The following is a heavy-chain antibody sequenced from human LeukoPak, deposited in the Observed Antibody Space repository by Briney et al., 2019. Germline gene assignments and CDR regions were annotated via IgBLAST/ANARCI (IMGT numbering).Heavy chain of an antibody. CDR2: IYTSGST. CDR1: GGSISSGSYY. Sequence: SETLSLTCTVSGGSISSGSYYWSWIRQPAGKGLEWIGRIYTSGSTNYNPSLKSRVTISVDTSKNQFSLKLSSVTAADTAVYYCARGRNAFDIRGQGTMVTVSS. V-gene: IGHV4-61*02. CDR3: ARGRNAFDI. J-gene: IGHJ3*02.